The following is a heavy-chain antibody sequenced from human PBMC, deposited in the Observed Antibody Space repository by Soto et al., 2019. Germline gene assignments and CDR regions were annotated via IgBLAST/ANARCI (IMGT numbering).Heavy chain of an antibody. J-gene: IGHJ4*02. CDR1: GFTFSNYI. D-gene: IGHD3-10*01. V-gene: IGHV3-30-3*01. Sequence: GGSLRLSCAASGFTFSNYIMHRVRQAPGKGLEWVAFILHDGNNKYYADSVKGRFTISRDNSKNTLYLQMNSLRTEDTAMYYCARDDEDGSYCDLGYWGQGTLVTVSS. CDR3: ARDDEDGSYCDLGY. CDR2: ILHDGNNK.